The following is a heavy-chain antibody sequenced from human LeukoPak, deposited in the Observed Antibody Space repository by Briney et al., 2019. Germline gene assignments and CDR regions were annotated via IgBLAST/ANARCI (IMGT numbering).Heavy chain of an antibody. CDR3: ATSYGSGSYWFDP. Sequence: ASVKVSCKVSGYTLTELSMHWVRQAPGKGLEWMGGFDPEDGETIYAQKFQGRVTMTEDTSTDTAYTELSSLRSEDTAVYYCATSYGSGSYWFDPWGQGTLVTVSS. J-gene: IGHJ5*02. CDR1: GYTLTELS. V-gene: IGHV1-24*01. D-gene: IGHD3-10*01. CDR2: FDPEDGET.